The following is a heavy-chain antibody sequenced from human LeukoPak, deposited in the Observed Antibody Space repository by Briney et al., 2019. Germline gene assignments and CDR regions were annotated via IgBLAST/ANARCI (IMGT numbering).Heavy chain of an antibody. D-gene: IGHD2-2*01. CDR1: GYTFTGYY. Sequence: ASVKVSCKASGYTFTGYYMHWVRQAPGQGLEWMGWINPNSGGTNYAQKFQGRVTMTRDTSISTAYMELSRLRSDDTAVYYCAREPRCVWSTSCYSLNWFDPWGQGTLVTVSS. V-gene: IGHV1-2*02. CDR3: AREPRCVWSTSCYSLNWFDP. J-gene: IGHJ5*02. CDR2: INPNSGGT.